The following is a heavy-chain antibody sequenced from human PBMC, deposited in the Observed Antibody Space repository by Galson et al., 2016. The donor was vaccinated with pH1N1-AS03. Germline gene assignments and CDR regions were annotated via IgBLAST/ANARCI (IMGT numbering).Heavy chain of an antibody. J-gene: IGHJ6*02. CDR3: ARDPRGPCTSATCPTTYYFGMDV. CDR2: INTDSGVT. V-gene: IGHV1-2*04. D-gene: IGHD2-2*01. CDR1: GYIFTGFY. Sequence: SVKVPCKASGYIFTGFYVHWVRQAPGQGLEWMGWINTDSGVTNYAQKFEAWVTMTRDTSVSTAYMELYGLKSNDTAVYYCARDPRGPCTSATCPTTYYFGMDVWGQGTTVIVS.